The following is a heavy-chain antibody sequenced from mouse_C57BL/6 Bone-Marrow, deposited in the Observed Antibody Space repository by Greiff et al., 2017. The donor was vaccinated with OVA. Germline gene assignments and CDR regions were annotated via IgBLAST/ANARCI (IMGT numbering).Heavy chain of an antibody. D-gene: IGHD1-2*01. CDR3: ARTLLRHRPGFDY. J-gene: IGHJ2*01. CDR2: IYPRSGNT. Sequence: VKLMESGAELARPGASVKLSCKASGYTFTSYGISWVKQRTGQGLEWIGEIYPRSGNTYYNEKFKGKATLTADKSSSTAYMELRSLTSEDSAVYFCARTLLRHRPGFDYWGQGTTLTVSS. V-gene: IGHV1-81*01. CDR1: GYTFTSYG.